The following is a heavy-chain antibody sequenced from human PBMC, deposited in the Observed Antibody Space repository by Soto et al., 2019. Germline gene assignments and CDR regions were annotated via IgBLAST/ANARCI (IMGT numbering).Heavy chain of an antibody. J-gene: IGHJ4*02. V-gene: IGHV3-33*01. CDR1: RFTFSSYG. Sequence: QVQLVESGGGVVQPGRSLRLSCAASRFTFSSYGMHWVRQAPGKGLEWVAVIWYDGSNKYYADSVKGRFTISRDNSKNTLYLQMNSLRAEDTAVYYCARGPYYDFWSGYLDYWGQGTLVTVSS. CDR3: ARGPYYDFWSGYLDY. D-gene: IGHD3-3*01. CDR2: IWYDGSNK.